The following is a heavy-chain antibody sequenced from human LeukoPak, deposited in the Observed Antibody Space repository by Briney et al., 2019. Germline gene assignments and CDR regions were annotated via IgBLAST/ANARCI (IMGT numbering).Heavy chain of an antibody. D-gene: IGHD5-12*01. CDR2: IYYSGST. CDR1: GDSVSGVY. CDR3: ARRVVANYWYFDL. Sequence: PSETLSLTCTVSGDSVSGVYWSWIRQPPGKGLEWIGYIYYSGSTNYNPSLKSRVTISVDTSKNQFSLKLSSVTAADTAVYYCARRVVANYWYFDLWGRGTLVTVSS. J-gene: IGHJ2*01. V-gene: IGHV4-59*08.